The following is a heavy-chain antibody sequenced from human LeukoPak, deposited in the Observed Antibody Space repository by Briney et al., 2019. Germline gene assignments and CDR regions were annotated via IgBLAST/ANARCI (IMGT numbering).Heavy chain of an antibody. CDR3: ARDRGTYYYGSGTTVDY. CDR2: ISAYNGNT. Sequence: ASVTVSCKASGYTLTSYGISWERQAPGQGLEWMGWISAYNGNTKYAQKLQGRGTMTTDTSTSTAYMELRSLRSDDTAVYYCARDRGTYYYGSGTTVDYWGQGTLVTVSS. D-gene: IGHD3-10*01. CDR1: GYTLTSYG. J-gene: IGHJ4*02. V-gene: IGHV1-18*04.